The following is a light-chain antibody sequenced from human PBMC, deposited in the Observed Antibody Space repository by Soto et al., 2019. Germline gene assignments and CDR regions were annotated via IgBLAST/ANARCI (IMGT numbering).Light chain of an antibody. V-gene: IGKV3-15*01. CDR1: QSVGSG. CDR2: GAS. Sequence: EIVMTQSPATLSVSPGERATLSCRASQSVGSGLSWYQQKPDQAPRLLIYGASTRATGIPARFSGSGSGTEFTLTISSLQSEDYAVYYCQQYHNWPPYTFGQGTKGEIK. J-gene: IGKJ2*01. CDR3: QQYHNWPPYT.